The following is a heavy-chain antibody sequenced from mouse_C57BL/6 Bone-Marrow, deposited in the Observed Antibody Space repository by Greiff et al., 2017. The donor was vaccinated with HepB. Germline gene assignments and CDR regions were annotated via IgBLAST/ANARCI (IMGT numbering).Heavy chain of an antibody. CDR1: GYTFTSYW. D-gene: IGHD2-4*01. CDR3: ARSGDYEYFDY. J-gene: IGHJ2*01. V-gene: IGHV1-64*01. Sequence: QVQLQQPGAELVKPGASVKLSCQASGYTFTSYWMHWVKQRPGQGLEWIGMIHPNSGSTNYNEKFKSKATLTVDKSSSTAYMQLSSLTSEDSAVYYCARSGDYEYFDYWGQGTTLTVSS. CDR2: IHPNSGST.